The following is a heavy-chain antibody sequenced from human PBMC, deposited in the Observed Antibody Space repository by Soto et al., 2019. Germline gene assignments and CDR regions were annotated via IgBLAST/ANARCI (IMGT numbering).Heavy chain of an antibody. J-gene: IGHJ4*02. CDR3: AKPDYGDYGWFDY. CDR2: ISGSGGST. Sequence: LRLSCAASGFTFSSYAMNWVRQAPGKGLEWVSAISGSGGSTYYADSVKGRFTISRDNSKNTLYLQMNSLRAEDTAVYYCAKPDYGDYGWFDYWGQGTLVTVSS. D-gene: IGHD4-17*01. CDR1: GFTFSSYA. V-gene: IGHV3-23*01.